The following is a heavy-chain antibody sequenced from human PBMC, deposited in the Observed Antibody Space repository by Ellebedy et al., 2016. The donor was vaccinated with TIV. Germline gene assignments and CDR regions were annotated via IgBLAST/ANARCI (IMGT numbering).Heavy chain of an antibody. V-gene: IGHV3-7*01. CDR2: IKQDGSEK. D-gene: IGHD6-13*01. J-gene: IGHJ4*02. CDR1: GFTFSSYW. CDR3: ARDASSWYL. Sequence: LSLTCAASGFTFSSYWMSWVRQAPGKGLEWVANIKQDGSEKYYVDSVKGRFTISRDNAKNSLFLQMNSLRAEDTAVYYCARDASSWYLWGQGTLVTVSS.